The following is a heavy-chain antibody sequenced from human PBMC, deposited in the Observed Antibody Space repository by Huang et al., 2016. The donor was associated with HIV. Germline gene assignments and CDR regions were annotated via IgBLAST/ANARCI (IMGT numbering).Heavy chain of an antibody. Sequence: QLQLQESGPGLVRPSETLSLICTVSGGSITDRNYYWGWIRQPPGKGLEWIGSIYYSGDTEYHPSLKSRVTMSVDTSKNRFSLDIRSVAVADTAIYYCARHFGSWSGYFDSWGQGTLVPVSS. CDR1: GGSITDRNYY. CDR2: IYYSGDT. J-gene: IGHJ4*02. V-gene: IGHV4-39*01. CDR3: ARHFGSWSGYFDS. D-gene: IGHD3-10*01.